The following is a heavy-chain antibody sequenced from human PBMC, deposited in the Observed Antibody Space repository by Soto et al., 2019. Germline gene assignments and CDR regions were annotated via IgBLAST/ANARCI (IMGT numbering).Heavy chain of an antibody. D-gene: IGHD3-9*01. J-gene: IGHJ4*02. CDR1: GVTFRGYA. V-gene: IGHV3-30*14. CDR3: ARAYQLTYYFDD. Sequence: QVHLVESGGGVVQPGRSLRLSCAGSGVTFRGYAVHWVRQTPGKGLEWVTVISDDGSKTYYADSVKGRFSVSRDDSTNMVFLQMSSLRSKDTAVYHCARAYQLTYYFDDWGPGTPVTVSS. CDR2: ISDDGSKT.